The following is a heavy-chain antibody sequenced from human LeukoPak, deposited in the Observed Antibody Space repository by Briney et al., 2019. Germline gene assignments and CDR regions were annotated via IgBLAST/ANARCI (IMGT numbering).Heavy chain of an antibody. CDR3: AKVVGADFDY. CDR1: GGSISSSNYY. V-gene: IGHV4-61*05. Sequence: SETLSLTCTVSGGSISSSNYYWGWIRQPPGKGLEWIGYIYYSGSTNYNPSLKSRVTISVDTSKNQFSLRLSSVTAADTAMYYCAKVVGADFDYWGQGALVTVSS. D-gene: IGHD1-26*01. CDR2: IYYSGST. J-gene: IGHJ4*02.